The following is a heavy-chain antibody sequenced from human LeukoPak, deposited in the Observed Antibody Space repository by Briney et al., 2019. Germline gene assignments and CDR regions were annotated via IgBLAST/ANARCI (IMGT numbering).Heavy chain of an antibody. CDR1: GFTFSSYW. V-gene: IGHV3-74*01. CDR3: AGDLISGSGSLGY. D-gene: IGHD3-10*01. J-gene: IGHJ4*02. Sequence: PGGPLRLSCAASGFTFSSYWMHWVGQAPGKGLVWVARINTNGSPTQYADSVKGRFTISRDNAKTTLYLQMNSLRDEDTPVYYCAGDLISGSGSLGYWGQGTLVTVSS. CDR2: INTNGSPT.